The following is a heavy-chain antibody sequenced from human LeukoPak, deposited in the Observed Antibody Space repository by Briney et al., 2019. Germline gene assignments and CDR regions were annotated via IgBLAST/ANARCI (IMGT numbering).Heavy chain of an antibody. CDR3: ACRGKLDSSGYYKSSGMDV. CDR2: IRSKANSYAT. CDR1: GFTFSGSA. Sequence: GGSLRLSCAASGFTFSGSAMHWVRQASGKGLEWVGRIRSKANSYATAYAASVKGRFTISRDDSKNTAYLQMNSLKTEDTAVYYCACRGKLDSSGYYKSSGMDVWGQGTTVTVSS. D-gene: IGHD3-22*01. J-gene: IGHJ6*02. V-gene: IGHV3-73*01.